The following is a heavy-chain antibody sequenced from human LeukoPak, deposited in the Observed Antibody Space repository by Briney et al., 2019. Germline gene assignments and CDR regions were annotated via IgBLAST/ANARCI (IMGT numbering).Heavy chain of an antibody. D-gene: IGHD3-22*01. CDR1: GFTFSRYT. Sequence: PGGSLRLSCAGSGFTFSRYTFNWVRQAPGKGPEWVAVISYDGSNKYYADSVKGRFTISRDNSKNTLYLQMNSLRAEDTAVYYCARDRYYXDSRSFDI. V-gene: IGHV3-30-3*01. J-gene: IGHJ3*02. CDR3: ARDRYYXDSRSFDI. CDR2: ISYDGSNK.